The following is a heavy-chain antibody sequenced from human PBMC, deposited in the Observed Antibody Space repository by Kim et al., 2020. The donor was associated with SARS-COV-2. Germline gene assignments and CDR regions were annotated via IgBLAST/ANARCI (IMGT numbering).Heavy chain of an antibody. CDR2: IYYSGST. J-gene: IGHJ6*02. Sequence: SETLSLTCAVSGGSISPYYWTWIRQPPGKGLEWIGYIYYSGSTNYNPPLEIRVTISADTSRKQVSLKLTSVTAADTAVHYCARAFRGMDVWGQGATVTVS. V-gene: IGHV4-59*01. D-gene: IGHD3-16*01. CDR3: ARAFRGMDV. CDR1: GGSISPYY.